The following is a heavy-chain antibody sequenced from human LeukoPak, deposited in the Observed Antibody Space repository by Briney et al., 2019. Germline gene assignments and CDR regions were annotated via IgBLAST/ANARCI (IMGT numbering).Heavy chain of an antibody. CDR3: ARDRIRHNWLDP. CDR2: ISGSGGST. V-gene: IGHV3-23*01. J-gene: IGHJ5*02. CDR1: GFTFSSYA. Sequence: GGSLRLSCAASGFTFSSYAMSWVRQAPGKGLEWVSAISGSGGSTYYADSVKGRFTISRDNSKNTLYLQMNSLRAADTAVYYCARDRIRHNWLDPWGQGTLVTVSS. D-gene: IGHD2-21*01.